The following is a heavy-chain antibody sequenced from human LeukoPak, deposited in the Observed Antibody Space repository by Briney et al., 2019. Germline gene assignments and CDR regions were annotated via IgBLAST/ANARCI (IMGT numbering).Heavy chain of an antibody. J-gene: IGHJ4*02. D-gene: IGHD1-1*01. Sequence: APVKVSCKASGYTFTSYDINWVRQATGQGLEWMGWMNPNSGNTGYAQKFQGRVTITRNTSISTAYMELSSLRSEDTAVYYCARAVQLERRALGYWGQGTLVTVSS. CDR2: MNPNSGNT. CDR3: ARAVQLERRALGY. CDR1: GYTFTSYD. V-gene: IGHV1-8*03.